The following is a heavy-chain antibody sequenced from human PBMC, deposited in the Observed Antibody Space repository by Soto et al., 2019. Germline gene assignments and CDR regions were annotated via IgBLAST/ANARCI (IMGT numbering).Heavy chain of an antibody. Sequence: QPGGSLRLSCAASGFTFSSYGMHWVRQAPGKGLEWVAVIWYDGSNKYYADSVKGRFTISRDNSKNTLYLQMNSLRAEDTAVYYCARIDGYCSSTSCYTHDYWGQGTLVTVSS. CDR1: GFTFSSYG. CDR2: IWYDGSNK. CDR3: ARIDGYCSSTSCYTHDY. D-gene: IGHD2-2*02. V-gene: IGHV3-33*01. J-gene: IGHJ4*02.